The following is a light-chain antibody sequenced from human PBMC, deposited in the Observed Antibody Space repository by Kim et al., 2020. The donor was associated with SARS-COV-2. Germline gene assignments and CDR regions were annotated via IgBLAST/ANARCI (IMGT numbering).Light chain of an antibody. V-gene: IGKV2-30*01. CDR1: QSLVYSDGNIY. CDR2: KVS. Sequence: PASISCRSSQSLVYSDGNIYLNWFHQRTGQPPRRLIYKVSNRDSGVPARFSGSGSCTDFTLQISRVEAADVGVYYCMQGTHWPFTFGPGTKVDIK. CDR3: MQGTHWPFT. J-gene: IGKJ3*01.